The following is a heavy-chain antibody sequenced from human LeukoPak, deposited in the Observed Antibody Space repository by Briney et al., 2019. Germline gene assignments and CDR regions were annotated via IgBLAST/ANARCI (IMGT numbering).Heavy chain of an antibody. CDR2: ISYDGSNK. Sequence: GGSLRLSCAASGFTFSSYAMHWVCQAPGKGLEWVAVISYDGSNKYYADSVKGRFTISRDNSKNTLYLQMNSLRAEDTAVYYCAKDYIAADFIWGQGTLVTVSS. J-gene: IGHJ4*02. CDR1: GFTFSSYA. CDR3: AKDYIAADFI. D-gene: IGHD6-13*01. V-gene: IGHV3-30-3*01.